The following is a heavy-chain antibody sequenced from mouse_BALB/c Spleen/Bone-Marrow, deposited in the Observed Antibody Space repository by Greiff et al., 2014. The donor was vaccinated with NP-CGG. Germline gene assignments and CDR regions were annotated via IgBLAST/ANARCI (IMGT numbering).Heavy chain of an antibody. CDR3: ASSYALDS. CDR2: IRNKANGYTT. V-gene: IGHV7-3*02. Sequence: VQLQPSGGGLVQPGGSLRLSCATSGFSFTDYFMSWVRQPPGKGLEWLGFIRNKANGYTTEYSASVKGRFTISRDNSQSILYLQLSTLRPEDSATYYCASSYALDSWGQGTSVTVSS. J-gene: IGHJ4*01. CDR1: GFSFTDYF.